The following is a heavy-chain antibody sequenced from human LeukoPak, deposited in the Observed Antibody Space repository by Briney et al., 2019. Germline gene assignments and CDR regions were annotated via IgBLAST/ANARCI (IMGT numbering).Heavy chain of an antibody. CDR2: IYYSGST. J-gene: IGHJ3*02. D-gene: IGHD2-15*01. Sequence: PSQTLSLTCTVSGGSISSGGYYWSWIRQHPGKGLEWIGYIYYSGSTNYNPSLKSRVTISVDTSKNQFSLKLSSVTAADTAVYYCARGPQYCSDGSCYSYAFDIWGQGTMVTVSS. CDR3: ARGPQYCSDGSCYSYAFDI. V-gene: IGHV4-31*03. CDR1: GGSISSGGYY.